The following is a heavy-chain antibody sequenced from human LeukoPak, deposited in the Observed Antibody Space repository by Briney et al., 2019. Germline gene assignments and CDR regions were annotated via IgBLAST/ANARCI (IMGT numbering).Heavy chain of an antibody. CDR2: IKQDGSEK. V-gene: IGHV3-7*01. D-gene: IGHD1-26*01. CDR1: GFTFSSYW. Sequence: VGSLRLSCAASGFTFSSYWMSWVRQAPGKGLEWVANIKQDGSEKYYVDSVKGRFTISRDNAKNSLYLQMNSLRAEDTAVYFCARDRGSYSSFDYWGQGTLVTASS. CDR3: ARDRGSYSSFDY. J-gene: IGHJ4*02.